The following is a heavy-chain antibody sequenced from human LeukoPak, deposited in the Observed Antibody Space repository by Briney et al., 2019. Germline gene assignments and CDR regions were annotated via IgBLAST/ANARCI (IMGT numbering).Heavy chain of an antibody. V-gene: IGHV1-2*02. Sequence: ASVKVPCKASGYTFTDHYMHWVRQAPGLGLEWMGWINPKSGATHYAQSFQGRATMTRETSISTAYMELSWLTSDDTAIYSCARGDILTGPRRGTTFDYWGQGTLVTVSS. CDR2: INPKSGAT. CDR3: ARGDILTGPRRGTTFDY. J-gene: IGHJ4*02. D-gene: IGHD3-9*01. CDR1: GYTFTDHY.